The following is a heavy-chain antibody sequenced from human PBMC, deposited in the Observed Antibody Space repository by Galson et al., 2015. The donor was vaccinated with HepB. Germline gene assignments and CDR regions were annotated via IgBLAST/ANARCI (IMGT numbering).Heavy chain of an antibody. D-gene: IGHD6-13*01. Sequence: SVKVSCKASGYTFTSYAMHWVRQAPGQRLEWMGWINAGNGNAKYSQKFQGRVTITRDTSASTAYMELSSLRSEDTAVYYCARTPIAAVDWFDPWGQGTLVTVSS. CDR1: GYTFTSYA. J-gene: IGHJ5*02. CDR3: ARTPIAAVDWFDP. CDR2: INAGNGNA. V-gene: IGHV1-3*01.